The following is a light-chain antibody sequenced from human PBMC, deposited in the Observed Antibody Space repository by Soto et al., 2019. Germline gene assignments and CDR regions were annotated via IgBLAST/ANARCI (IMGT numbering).Light chain of an antibody. J-gene: IGLJ1*01. CDR2: EDY. CDR1: TRDVGTYSL. CDR3: CSYAGSSTYV. V-gene: IGLV2-23*01. Sequence: QSALTQPASVSGSTGKSITISCTGTTRDVGTYSLVSWYQQHPGKAPKVIISEDYTRPSGISTRFSGSKSGNTASLTISGLQAEDEADYYCCSYAGSSTYVFGTETKVTVL.